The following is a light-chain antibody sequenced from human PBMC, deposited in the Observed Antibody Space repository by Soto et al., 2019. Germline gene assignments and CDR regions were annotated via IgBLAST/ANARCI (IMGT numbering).Light chain of an antibody. CDR3: QSYDSSLSSAGV. CDR2: GNS. CDR1: SSNIGAGYD. V-gene: IGLV1-40*01. J-gene: IGLJ2*01. Sequence: QSVLTQPPSVSGAPGQRVTISCTGSSSNIGAGYDVHWYQQLPGTAPKLLIYGNSNRPSGVPDRFSGSKSGTSASLAITGLQAEDEADYYCQSYDSSLSSAGVFGGGTKVPVL.